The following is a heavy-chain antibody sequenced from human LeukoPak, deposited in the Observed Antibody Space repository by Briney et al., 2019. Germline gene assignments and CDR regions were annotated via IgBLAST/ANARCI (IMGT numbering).Heavy chain of an antibody. V-gene: IGHV1-18*01. J-gene: IGHJ4*02. CDR1: GYTFTSYG. D-gene: IGHD2-2*02. CDR3: ARDSPRGYCSSTSCYTPFDY. CDR2: ISAYNGNT. Sequence: ASVKVSCKASGYTFTSYGISWVRQAPGQGLEWMGWISAYNGNTNYAQKLQGRVTMTTDTSTSTAYMELGSLRSDDTAVYYCARDSPRGYCSSTSCYTPFDYWGQGTLVTVSS.